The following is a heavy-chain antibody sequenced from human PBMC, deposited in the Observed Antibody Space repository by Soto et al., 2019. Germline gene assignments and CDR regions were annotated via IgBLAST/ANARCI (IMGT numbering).Heavy chain of an antibody. Sequence: EVQLVESGGCLVKSGGSLRLSCAASGFTFSSYSMNWVRQAPGKGLEWVSSISSSSSYIYYADSVKGRFTISRDNAKNSLYLQMNSLRAEDTAVYYCARVERAYCGGDCYDYWGQGTLVTVSS. D-gene: IGHD2-21*01. CDR3: ARVERAYCGGDCYDY. J-gene: IGHJ4*02. CDR2: ISSSSSYI. V-gene: IGHV3-21*01. CDR1: GFTFSSYS.